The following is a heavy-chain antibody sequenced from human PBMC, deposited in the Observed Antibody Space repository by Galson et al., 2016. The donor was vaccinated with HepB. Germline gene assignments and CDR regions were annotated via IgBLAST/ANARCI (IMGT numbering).Heavy chain of an antibody. CDR3: ARDLTGNMDV. CDR2: INPGSGNT. D-gene: IGHD1-14*01. Sequence: SVKVSCKASGYTFIDYDMHWVRQSPGQRLEWMGWINPGSGNTKYSQNFQDRVTITRDTSARTHYMELSSLTSEDTAIYYCARDLTGNMDVWGQGTTVTVSS. CDR1: GYTFIDYD. V-gene: IGHV1-3*01. J-gene: IGHJ6*02.